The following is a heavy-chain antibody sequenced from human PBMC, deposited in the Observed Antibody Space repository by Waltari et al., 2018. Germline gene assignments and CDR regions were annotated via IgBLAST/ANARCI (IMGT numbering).Heavy chain of an antibody. D-gene: IGHD6-6*01. CDR3: ARDRGISSSSLGAYYYYYYGMDV. J-gene: IGHJ6*02. Sequence: QVQLQESGPGLVKPSETLSLTCTVSGGSISSYYWSWIRPPPGKGLEWIGYIYYSGSTNYNPSLKSRVTISVDTSKNQFSLKLSSVTAADTAVYYCARDRGISSSSLGAYYYYYYGMDVWGQGTTVTVSS. V-gene: IGHV4-59*01. CDR2: IYYSGST. CDR1: GGSISSYY.